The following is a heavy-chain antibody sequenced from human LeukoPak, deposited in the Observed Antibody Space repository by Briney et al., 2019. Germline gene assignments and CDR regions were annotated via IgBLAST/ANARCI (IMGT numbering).Heavy chain of an antibody. CDR3: ARDPALEGTEDYRDFGGVESVDAFDV. D-gene: IGHD4-23*01. V-gene: IGHV1-69*10. CDR2: VIPMFDVR. Sequence: SVKVTCKASGGTFSSYALSWMRQAPGQGLEWMGRVIPMFDVRDYAEKFQGRITLTADTSTGTAYMELSSLTSDDTAVYYCARDPALEGTEDYRDFGGVESVDAFDVWGQGTMVTVFS. CDR1: GGTFSSYA. J-gene: IGHJ3*01.